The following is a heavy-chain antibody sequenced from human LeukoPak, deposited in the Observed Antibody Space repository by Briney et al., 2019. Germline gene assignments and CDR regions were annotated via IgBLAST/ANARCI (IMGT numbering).Heavy chain of an antibody. CDR1: GFTFSNYY. V-gene: IGHV3-30*18. D-gene: IGHD1-1*01. CDR3: VKDLSGYWTFDY. CDR2: ISDDGNRK. J-gene: IGHJ4*02. Sequence: QAGGSLRLSCAASGFTFSNYYMHWGRQAPGKGLEWVAVISDDGNRKYYADSVQGRFTISRDNSKNTLYLQMNSLGAEDTAVYFCVKDLSGYWTFDYWGQGTLVTVSS.